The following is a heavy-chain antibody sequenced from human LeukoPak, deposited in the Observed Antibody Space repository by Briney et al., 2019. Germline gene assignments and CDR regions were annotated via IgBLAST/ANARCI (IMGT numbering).Heavy chain of an antibody. CDR3: ARVDSSSSSSFDY. D-gene: IGHD6-6*01. CDR2: IIPIFGTA. Sequence: SVKVSCKASGGTFSSYAISWVRQAPGQGLEWMGGIIPIFGTANYAQKFQGRVTITTDESTSTAYMELSSLRPEDPAVYYCARVDSSSSSSFDYWGQGTLVTVSS. V-gene: IGHV1-69*05. CDR1: GGTFSSYA. J-gene: IGHJ4*02.